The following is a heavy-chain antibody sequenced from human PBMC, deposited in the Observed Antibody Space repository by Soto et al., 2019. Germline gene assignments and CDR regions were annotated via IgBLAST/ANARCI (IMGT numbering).Heavy chain of an antibody. CDR3: AVAYVGYCTNGVCYNFDY. J-gene: IGHJ4*02. V-gene: IGHV1-69*13. D-gene: IGHD2-8*01. Sequence: SVKVSCKASGGTFSSYAISWVRQAPGQGLEWMGGIIPIFGTANYAQKFQGRVTITADESTSTAYMELSSLRSEDTAVYYCAVAYVGYCTNGVCYNFDYWGQGTLVTVSS. CDR1: GGTFSSYA. CDR2: IIPIFGTA.